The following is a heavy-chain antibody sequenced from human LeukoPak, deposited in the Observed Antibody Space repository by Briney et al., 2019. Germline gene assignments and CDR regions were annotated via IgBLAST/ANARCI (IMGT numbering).Heavy chain of an antibody. CDR2: ISGSGGTT. J-gene: IGHJ4*02. V-gene: IGHV3-23*01. Sequence: PGGSLRLSCAASGFTVSNSYMSWIRQAPGKGLEWVSAISGSGGTTYNADSVKGRFTISRDNSKNTLDLQMNSLRAEDTAVYYCAKYDGQVRGGSGYADHWGQGTLVSVSS. D-gene: IGHD3-10*01. CDR1: GFTVSNSY. CDR3: AKYDGQVRGGSGYADH.